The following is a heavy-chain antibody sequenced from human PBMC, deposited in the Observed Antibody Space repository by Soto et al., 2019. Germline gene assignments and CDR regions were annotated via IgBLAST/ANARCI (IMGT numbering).Heavy chain of an antibody. CDR2: ISTYNGNT. V-gene: IGHV1-18*01. D-gene: IGHD6-19*01. CDR1: GYTFTSYG. J-gene: IGHJ4*02. Sequence: QVQWVQSGAEVKKPGASVKVSCKASGYTFTSYGIIWVRQAPGQGLEWMGWISTYNGNTYYAQNLQGRVTMTTDTSTSTAYMELRSLRPDDTAVYYCARCGGYSRGLIFDYWGQGTLVTVSS. CDR3: ARCGGYSRGLIFDY.